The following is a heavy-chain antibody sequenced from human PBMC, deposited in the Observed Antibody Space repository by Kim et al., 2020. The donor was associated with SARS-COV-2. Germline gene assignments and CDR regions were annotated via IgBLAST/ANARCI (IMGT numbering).Heavy chain of an antibody. CDR2: P. J-gene: IGHJ4*02. D-gene: IGHD3-22*01. CDR3: ARSGYYSDFDY. V-gene: IGHV7-4-1*02. Sequence: PTYAQGFTGQVVFSLDTTLSTAYLQISSLKAEDTAVYYCARSGYYSDFDYWGQGTLVTVSS.